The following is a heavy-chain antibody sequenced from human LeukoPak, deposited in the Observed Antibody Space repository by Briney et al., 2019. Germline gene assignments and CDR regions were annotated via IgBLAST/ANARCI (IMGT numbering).Heavy chain of an antibody. V-gene: IGHV3-23*01. CDR1: RFTFSNYA. CDR3: AKGQCSSISCYLGWFDP. CDR2: ISDSGGRT. Sequence: GGSLRLSCAASRFTFSNYAMSWVRQAPGKGLEWVSAISDSGGRTNYADSVKGRFIISRDNSKNTLYLQMKSLRAEDTALYYCAKGQCSSISCYLGWFDPWGQGTLVTVSS. J-gene: IGHJ5*02. D-gene: IGHD2-2*01.